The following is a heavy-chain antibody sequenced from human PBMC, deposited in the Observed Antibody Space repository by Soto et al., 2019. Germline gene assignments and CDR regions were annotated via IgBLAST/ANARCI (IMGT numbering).Heavy chain of an antibody. CDR2: ISSSSSYI. CDR1: GFMFSSYS. CDR3: ARDTGTIGVSASWPGYGMDV. D-gene: IGHD2-2*01. V-gene: IGHV3-21*02. Sequence: EVQLVESGGGLVKPGGSLRLSCVASGFMFSSYSMNWVRRAPGKGLEWVSSISSSSSYIFHADSVKGRFTISRDNAKNSLYLQMNFLTAEDTADYFCARDTGTIGVSASWPGYGMDVWGQGTTVTVSS. J-gene: IGHJ6*02.